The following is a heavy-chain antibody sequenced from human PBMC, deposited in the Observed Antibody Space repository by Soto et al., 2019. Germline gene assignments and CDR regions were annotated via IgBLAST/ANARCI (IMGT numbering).Heavy chain of an antibody. J-gene: IGHJ4*02. CDR2: IIPILNTP. V-gene: IGHV1-69*01. D-gene: IGHD1-26*01. CDR3: ARIGGVGAPPGADY. Sequence: QVQLVQSGAEVKKPGSSVKVSCKASGGIFSSYAISWVRHAPGQGLEWMGEIIPILNTPNYAQKFQDRLTITADESTRRASMELSSLRSDDTAVYYCARIGGVGAPPGADYWGQGTLVTVSS. CDR1: GGIFSSYA.